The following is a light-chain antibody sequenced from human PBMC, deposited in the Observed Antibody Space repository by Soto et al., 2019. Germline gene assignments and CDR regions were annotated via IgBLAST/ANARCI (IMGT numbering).Light chain of an antibody. Sequence: DIQMTQSPSTLSGSVGDRVTITCRARQTISSWLAWYQQKPGKAPKLLIYDASSLESGVPSRFSGSGSGTEFTLTISSMQADDFATYFCQQYNSYPITFGQGTRLEIK. J-gene: IGKJ5*01. CDR1: QTISSW. V-gene: IGKV1-5*01. CDR3: QQYNSYPIT. CDR2: DAS.